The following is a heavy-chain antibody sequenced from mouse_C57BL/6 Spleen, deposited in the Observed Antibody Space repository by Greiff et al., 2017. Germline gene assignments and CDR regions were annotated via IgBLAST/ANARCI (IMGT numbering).Heavy chain of an antibody. J-gene: IGHJ4*01. CDR1: GYAFSSSW. CDR3: ARDYDYDEVYYYAMDY. Sequence: VQLQQSGPELVKPGASVKISCKASGYAFSSSWMNWVKQRPGKGLEWIGRIYPGDGDTNYNGKFKGKATLTADKSSSTAYMQLSSLTSEDSAVYFCARDYDYDEVYYYAMDYWGQGTSVTVSS. V-gene: IGHV1-82*01. CDR2: IYPGDGDT. D-gene: IGHD2-4*01.